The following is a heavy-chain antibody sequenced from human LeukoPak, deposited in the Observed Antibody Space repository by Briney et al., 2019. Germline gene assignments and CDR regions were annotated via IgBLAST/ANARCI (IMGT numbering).Heavy chain of an antibody. D-gene: IGHD4-11*01. Sequence: GASVTVSCKISGYTLNDISVHWVRQPPGKGLEWMGGVGPDDGQRVYAQRFQGRVTMTEDTSTNTAYMELSRLRSEDTAVYFCAAVSGHYTLLDAWGQGALVTVST. J-gene: IGHJ5*02. CDR1: GYTLNDIS. V-gene: IGHV1-24*01. CDR2: VGPDDGQR. CDR3: AAVSGHYTLLDA.